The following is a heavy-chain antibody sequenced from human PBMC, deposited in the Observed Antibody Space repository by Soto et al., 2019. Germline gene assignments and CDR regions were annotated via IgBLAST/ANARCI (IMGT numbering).Heavy chain of an antibody. D-gene: IGHD6-13*01. CDR3: GTLIAAAGLFDY. Sequence: EVQLLESGGGLVQPGGSLRLSCAASGFTFSSYAMSWVRQAPGKGLEWVSAISGSGGSTYYADSVKGRFTISRDNSKNTLYLQMNSLRAEDTAVYYCGTLIAAAGLFDYWGQGTLVTVSS. J-gene: IGHJ4*02. CDR2: ISGSGGST. V-gene: IGHV3-23*01. CDR1: GFTFSSYA.